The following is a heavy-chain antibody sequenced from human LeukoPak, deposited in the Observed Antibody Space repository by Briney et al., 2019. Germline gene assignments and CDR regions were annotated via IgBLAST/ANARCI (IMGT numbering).Heavy chain of an antibody. D-gene: IGHD5-24*01. CDR1: GYTFTSYD. J-gene: IGHJ5*02. CDR3: ARTQDGYPSP. Sequence: ASVKVSCKASGYTFTSYDINWVRQATGPGLEWMGWMNPNSCNTGYAQKFQGRVTMTRNTSISTAYMELSSLRSEDTAGYYCARTQDGYPSPWGERTLVTVSS. V-gene: IGHV1-8*01. CDR2: MNPNSCNT.